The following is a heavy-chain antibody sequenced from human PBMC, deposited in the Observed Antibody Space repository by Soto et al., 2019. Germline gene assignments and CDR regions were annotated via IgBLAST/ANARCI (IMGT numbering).Heavy chain of an antibody. Sequence: GGSLRLSCAASGFTFSSHWMHWVRQTPGKGLVWVSRITSDGSSTSHADSVKGRFTMSRDNARNTLFLQMNSLRAEDTGVYYCARGLSGSAVTSDYWGQGTLVTVSS. CDR1: GFTFSSHW. D-gene: IGHD6-25*01. CDR3: ARGLSGSAVTSDY. J-gene: IGHJ4*02. V-gene: IGHV3-74*01. CDR2: ITSDGSST.